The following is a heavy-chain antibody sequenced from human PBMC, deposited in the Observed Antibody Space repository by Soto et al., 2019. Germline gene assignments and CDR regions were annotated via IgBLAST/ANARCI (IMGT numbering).Heavy chain of an antibody. V-gene: IGHV3-48*02. CDR3: TTYYDSSGYYSSDY. CDR1: GFTFSSYS. J-gene: IGHJ4*02. Sequence: EVQLVESGGGLVQPGGSLSLSCAASGFTFSSYSMNWVRQAPGKGLEWVSYISSSGSTIYYADSVKGRFTISRDNGKNSLYLQMNSLRDGDTAVYYCTTYYDSSGYYSSDYWGQGTLVTVSS. CDR2: ISSSGSTI. D-gene: IGHD3-22*01.